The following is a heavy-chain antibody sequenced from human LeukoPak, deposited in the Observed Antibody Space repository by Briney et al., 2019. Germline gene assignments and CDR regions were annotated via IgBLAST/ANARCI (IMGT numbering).Heavy chain of an antibody. Sequence: WRSLRLSCAASGCTFSSYGMHWVRKAPGKGLEWVAVIWYDGSSKYYADSVKGRFTISRDNSKSTLYLQMNSLRAEDTAVYYCARDRLNEQQLVYKPAHYYYYYGMDVWGEGTTVTVSS. CDR3: ARDRLNEQQLVYKPAHYYYYYGMDV. CDR1: GCTFSSYG. V-gene: IGHV3-33*01. J-gene: IGHJ6*04. CDR2: IWYDGSSK. D-gene: IGHD6-6*01.